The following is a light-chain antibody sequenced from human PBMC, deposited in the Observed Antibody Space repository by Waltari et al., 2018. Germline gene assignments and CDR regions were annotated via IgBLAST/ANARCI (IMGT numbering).Light chain of an antibody. CDR3: QQYNSLPFT. J-gene: IGKJ3*01. CDR2: AGS. Sequence: DIQMTQSPSSLSASVGDRVTITCQATQDITTYLNWYQPKPGKAPKLLIYAGSNLETGVPSRFSGGTSGTDFILTISSLQPDDSATYYCQQYNSLPFTFCPGTKVEI. CDR1: QDITTY. V-gene: IGKV1-33*01.